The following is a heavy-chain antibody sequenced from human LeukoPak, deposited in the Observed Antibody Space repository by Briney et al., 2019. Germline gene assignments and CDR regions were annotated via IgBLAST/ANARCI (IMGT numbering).Heavy chain of an antibody. CDR2: IYHSGST. CDR1: GYSISSGYY. V-gene: IGHV4-38-2*02. Sequence: SETLSLTCTVSGYSISSGYYWGWIRQPPGKGLEWIGSIYHSGSTYYNPSLKSRVTISVDTSKNQFSLKLSSVTAADTAVYYCAGDSSGYYYVRFDYWGQGTLVTVSS. J-gene: IGHJ4*02. D-gene: IGHD3-22*01. CDR3: AGDSSGYYYVRFDY.